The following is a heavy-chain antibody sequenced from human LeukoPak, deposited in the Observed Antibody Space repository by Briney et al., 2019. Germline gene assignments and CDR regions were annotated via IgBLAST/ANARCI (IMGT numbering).Heavy chain of an antibody. CDR3: ARDMGITMIVVHAFDI. CDR2: ISYDGSNK. D-gene: IGHD3-22*01. V-gene: IGHV3-30*04. J-gene: IGHJ3*02. Sequence: GGSLRLSCAASGFIFSSYAMHWVRQAPGKGLEWVAVISYDGSNKYYADSVKGRFTISRDNSKNTLYLQMNSLRAEDTAVYYCARDMGITMIVVHAFDIWGQGTMVTVSS. CDR1: GFIFSSYA.